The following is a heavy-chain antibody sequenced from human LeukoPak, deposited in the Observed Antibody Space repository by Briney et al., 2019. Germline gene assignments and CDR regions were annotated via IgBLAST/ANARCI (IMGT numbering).Heavy chain of an antibody. CDR1: GGSFSGYY. V-gene: IGHV4-34*01. D-gene: IGHD3-10*01. J-gene: IGHJ5*02. Sequence: SETLSLTCAVYGGSFSGYYWSWIRQPPGKGLEWIGEINHSGSTNYNPSLKSRVTISVDTSKNQFSLKLSSVTAADTAVYYCARGGYYCGSGRSRNWFDPWGQGTLVTVSS. CDR3: ARGGYYCGSGRSRNWFDP. CDR2: INHSGST.